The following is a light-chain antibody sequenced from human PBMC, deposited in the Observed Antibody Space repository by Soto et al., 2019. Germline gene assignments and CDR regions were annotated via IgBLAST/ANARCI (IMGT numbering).Light chain of an antibody. V-gene: IGLV2-14*01. J-gene: IGLJ1*01. CDR3: CSYTGASTYV. CDR2: AVT. Sequence: QSALTQPASVSGSPGQSVTISCAGTSGDVGGYNYVSWYQQHPGKAPKLMIHAVTNRPSGVSNRFSGSKSGNTASLTISSLQAEDEADYYRCSYTGASTYVFGTGTKLTVL. CDR1: SGDVGGYNY.